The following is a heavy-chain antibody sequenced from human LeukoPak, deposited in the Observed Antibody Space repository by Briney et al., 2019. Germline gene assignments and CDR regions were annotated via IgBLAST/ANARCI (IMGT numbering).Heavy chain of an antibody. J-gene: IGHJ4*02. V-gene: IGHV5-51*01. CDR2: VYPGGSDT. CDR3: ARRAVSRVVSTVDAFDY. D-gene: IGHD5/OR15-5a*01. CDR1: GYSFSEYW. Sequence: GESLKISCKGSGYSFSEYWIAWVRQMPGKCLEWMGIVYPGGSDTRYSPSFQGQVPISADQSTSTASLQWSSLKASDTAMYYCARRAVSRVVSTVDAFDYWAQGTLVTVSS.